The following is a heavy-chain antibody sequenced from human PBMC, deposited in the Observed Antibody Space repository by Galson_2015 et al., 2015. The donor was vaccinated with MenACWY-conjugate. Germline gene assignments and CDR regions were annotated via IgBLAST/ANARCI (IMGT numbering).Heavy chain of an antibody. CDR2: IDNDGNRI. Sequence: SLRLSCAASGFTFSNYWMHWVRQGPGKGLEWLSRIDNDGNRITYADSVKGRFTISRDNAKNTLYLQTNSVRADDTAVYYCSRGGEAKLIIVGGISDIWGQGTTVTVSS. CDR3: SRGGEAKLIIVGGISDI. V-gene: IGHV3-74*01. CDR1: GFTFSNYW. J-gene: IGHJ3*02. D-gene: IGHD1-26*01.